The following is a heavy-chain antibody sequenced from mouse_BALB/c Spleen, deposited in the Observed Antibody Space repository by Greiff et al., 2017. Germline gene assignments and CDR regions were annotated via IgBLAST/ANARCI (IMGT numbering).Heavy chain of an antibody. V-gene: IGHV1-4*02. J-gene: IGHJ4*01. Sequence: QVQLKESAAELARPGASVKMSCKASGYTFTSYTMHWVKQRPGQGLEWIGYINPSSGYTEYNQKFKDKTTLTADKSSSTAYMQLSSLTSEDSAVYYCARGGYSPPYYAMDYWGQGTSVTVSS. CDR1: GYTFTSYT. CDR3: ARGGYSPPYYAMDY. CDR2: INPSSGYT. D-gene: IGHD2-3*01.